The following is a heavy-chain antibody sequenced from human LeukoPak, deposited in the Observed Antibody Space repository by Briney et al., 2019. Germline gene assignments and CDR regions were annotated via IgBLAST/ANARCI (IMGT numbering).Heavy chain of an antibody. CDR3: ARTLVGVSGGSFQILGDYGFDY. Sequence: ASVKVSCKASGYTFTSYGISWVRQAPGQGLEWMGWISAYNGNTNYAQELQGRVTMTTDTSTSTAYMELRSLRSDDTAVYYCARTLVGVSGGSFQILGDYGFDYWGQGTLVTVSS. CDR2: ISAYNGNT. D-gene: IGHD2-15*01. CDR1: GYTFTSYG. V-gene: IGHV1-18*04. J-gene: IGHJ4*02.